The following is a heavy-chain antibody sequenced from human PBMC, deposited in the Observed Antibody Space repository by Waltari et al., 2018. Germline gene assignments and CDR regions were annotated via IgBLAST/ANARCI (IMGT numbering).Heavy chain of an antibody. Sequence: QVQLVQSGAEVKKPGASVKVSCKASGYTFTSYAMHWVRQAPGQRLEWMGWINAGNGNTKDSQKFQGRVTMTRDTSASTAYMELRSLRSEDTAVYYCARGTKGAFDIWGQGTMVTVSS. V-gene: IGHV1-3*01. CDR1: GYTFTSYA. CDR3: ARGTKGAFDI. J-gene: IGHJ3*02. CDR2: INAGNGNT.